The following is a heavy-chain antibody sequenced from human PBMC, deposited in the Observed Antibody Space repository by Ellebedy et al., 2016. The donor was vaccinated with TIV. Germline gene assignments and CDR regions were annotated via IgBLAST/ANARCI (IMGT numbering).Heavy chain of an antibody. CDR1: GFTFNSYV. Sequence: GESLKISCAASGFTFNSYVMSWVRQAPGKGLEWISVIYADGRTHYADSVKGRFTITRDNSKNTLYLQMDRLRAEDTAMYFCARDTHSYVRFDYWGQGSQVTVST. J-gene: IGHJ4*02. D-gene: IGHD3-16*01. CDR2: IYADGRT. CDR3: ARDTHSYVRFDY. V-gene: IGHV3-53*01.